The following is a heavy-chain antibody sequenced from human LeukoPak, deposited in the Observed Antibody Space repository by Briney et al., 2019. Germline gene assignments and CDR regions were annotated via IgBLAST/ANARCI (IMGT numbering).Heavy chain of an antibody. CDR2: ISGSGDTT. CDR1: GFTFSSYA. D-gene: IGHD1-26*01. CDR3: AKDVKYSGNF. J-gene: IGHJ4*02. Sequence: GGSLRLSCAASGFTFSSYAMSWIRQAPGKGLEWVSAISGSGDTTYYADSVKGRFTISRDNSKNTLYLQMNSLRAEDTAVYYCAKDVKYSGNFWGQGTLVTVSS. V-gene: IGHV3-23*01.